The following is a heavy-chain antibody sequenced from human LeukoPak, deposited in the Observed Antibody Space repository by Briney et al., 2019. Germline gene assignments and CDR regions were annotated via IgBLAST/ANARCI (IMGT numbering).Heavy chain of an antibody. CDR3: ARGGQYQLLWREDYYFDY. V-gene: IGHV1-2*02. CDR1: GYTFTGYY. CDR2: INPNSGGT. D-gene: IGHD2-2*01. J-gene: IGHJ4*02. Sequence: ASVKVSCKASGYTFTGYYIHWVRQAPGQGLEWMGWINPNSGGTNFAQRFQGRVTMTRNTSISTAYMELSSLRSEDTAVYYCARGGQYQLLWREDYYFDYWGQGTLVTVSS.